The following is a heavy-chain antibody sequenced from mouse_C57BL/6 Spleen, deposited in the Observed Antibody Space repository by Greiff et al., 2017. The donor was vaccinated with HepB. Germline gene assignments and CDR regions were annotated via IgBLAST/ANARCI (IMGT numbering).Heavy chain of an antibody. CDR2: IDPENGDT. D-gene: IGHD1-1*01. CDR1: GFNIKDDY. J-gene: IGHJ2*01. V-gene: IGHV14-4*01. Sequence: EVQLQQSGAELVRPGASVKLSCTASGFNIKDDYMYWVKQRPEKGLEWIGWIDPENGDTEYASKFQGKATITADTSSNTAYLQLSSLTSEDTAVYYCTTCYYGSSHWGQGTTLTVSS. CDR3: TTCYYGSSH.